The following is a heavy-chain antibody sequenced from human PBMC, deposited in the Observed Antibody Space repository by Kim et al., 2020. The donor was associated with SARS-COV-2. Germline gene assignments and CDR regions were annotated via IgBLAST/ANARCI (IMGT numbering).Heavy chain of an antibody. J-gene: IGHJ4*02. CDR1: GFTFGDYA. D-gene: IGHD4-17*01. CDR3: TRLMTTVTNYFDY. Sequence: GGSLRLSCTASGFTFGDYAMSWFRQAPGKGLEWVGFIRSKAYGGTTEYAASVKGRFTISRDDSKSIAYLQMNSLKTEDTAVYYCTRLMTTVTNYFDYWGQGTLVTVSS. CDR2: IRSKAYGGTT. V-gene: IGHV3-49*03.